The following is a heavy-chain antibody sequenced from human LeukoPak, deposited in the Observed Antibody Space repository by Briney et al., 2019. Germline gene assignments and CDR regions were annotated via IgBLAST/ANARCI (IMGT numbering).Heavy chain of an antibody. CDR2: IIPIFGTT. Sequence: ASVKVSCKASGGTFNIYYITWVRQAPGQGLEWMGGIIPIFGTTNYAQKFQGRVTITTDASTSSAYMELSSLRSEDTAVYYCARECSGSYPLYWYFDHWGRGTLVTVSS. D-gene: IGHD3-10*02. CDR3: ARECSGSYPLYWYFDH. J-gene: IGHJ2*01. V-gene: IGHV1-69*05. CDR1: GGTFNIYY.